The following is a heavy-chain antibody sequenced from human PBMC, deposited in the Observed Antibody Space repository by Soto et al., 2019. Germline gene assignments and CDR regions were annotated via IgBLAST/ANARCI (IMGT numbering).Heavy chain of an antibody. V-gene: IGHV4-59*01. CDR2: IYYSGST. CDR1: GGSISSYY. Sequence: SETLSLTCTVSGGSISSYYWSWIRQPPGKGLEWIGYIYYSGSTNYNPSLKSRVTISVDTSKNQFSLKLSSVTAADTAVYYCARGTRGDYGSGSSLYYFDYWGQGTLVTVSS. D-gene: IGHD3-10*01. CDR3: ARGTRGDYGSGSSLYYFDY. J-gene: IGHJ4*02.